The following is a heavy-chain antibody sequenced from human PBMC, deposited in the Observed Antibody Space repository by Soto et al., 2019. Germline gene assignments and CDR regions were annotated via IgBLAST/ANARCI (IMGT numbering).Heavy chain of an antibody. D-gene: IGHD3-3*01. CDR3: AKDVARITIFGAGDPFDT. V-gene: IGHV3-23*01. CDR1: GFTFSRYA. CDR2: ISGVGGST. Sequence: EVQLLESGGGLVQPGGSLRLSCAASGFTFSRYAMSWVRQAPGKGVEWVSGISGVGGSTYYADSVKGRFTISRDNSKDTLYLQMTSLRGEDTPVYYCAKDVARITIFGAGDPFDTWGQGTMVTV. J-gene: IGHJ3*02.